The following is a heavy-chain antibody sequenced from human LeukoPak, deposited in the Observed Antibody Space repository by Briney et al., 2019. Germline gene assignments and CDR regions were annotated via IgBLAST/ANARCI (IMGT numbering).Heavy chain of an antibody. CDR1: GFTFSSYS. Sequence: GGSLRLSCAASGFTFSSYSMNWVRQAPGKGLEWVSSISSSSSYIYYADSVKGRFTISRDNAKSSLYLQMNSLRAEDTAVYYCASAFYDILTGYPEYYFDYWGQGTLVTVSS. J-gene: IGHJ4*02. D-gene: IGHD3-9*01. CDR2: ISSSSSYI. V-gene: IGHV3-21*01. CDR3: ASAFYDILTGYPEYYFDY.